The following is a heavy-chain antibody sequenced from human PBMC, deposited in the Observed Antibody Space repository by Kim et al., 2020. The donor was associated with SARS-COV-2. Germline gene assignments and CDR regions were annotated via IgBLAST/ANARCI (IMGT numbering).Heavy chain of an antibody. CDR2: ISWNSGSI. CDR3: AKAPRAGYSYGPDSYFDY. CDR1: GFTFGDYA. D-gene: IGHD5-18*01. V-gene: IGHV3-9*01. Sequence: GGSLRLSCAASGFTFGDYAMHWVRQAPGKGLEWVSGISWNSGSIGYADSVKGRFTISRDNAKNSLYLQMNSLRAEDTALYYCAKAPRAGYSYGPDSYFDYWGQGTLVTVSS. J-gene: IGHJ4*02.